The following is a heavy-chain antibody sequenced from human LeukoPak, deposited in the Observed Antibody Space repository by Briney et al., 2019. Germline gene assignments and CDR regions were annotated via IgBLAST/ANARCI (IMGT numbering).Heavy chain of an antibody. CDR3: ARGTGEGYSYGRYFFDY. V-gene: IGHV1-2*02. Sequence: GASVKVSCKASGYTFTSYYMHWVRQAPGQGLEWMGWINPNSGATNYAQKFQGRVTMTRDTSISTAYMILSSLTSDDTAVFYCARGTGEGYSYGRYFFDYWGQGTLVTVSS. D-gene: IGHD5-18*01. CDR2: INPNSGAT. CDR1: GYTFTSYY. J-gene: IGHJ4*02.